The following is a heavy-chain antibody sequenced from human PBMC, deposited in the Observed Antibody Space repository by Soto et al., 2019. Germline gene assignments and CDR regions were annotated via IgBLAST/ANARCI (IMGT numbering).Heavy chain of an antibody. Sequence: QVQLQESGLGLVEPSLTLSLTCSVSGGSINSADYYWSWIRQAPGRGLEWIGYIYYSGSTSYNPSLNHRVTISLHTSTNQFSLRLSSVTAADTAVYYCARDGTVAGHGNYYYAMDVWGQGTTVTVSS. J-gene: IGHJ6*02. D-gene: IGHD2-15*01. CDR1: GGSINSADYY. CDR3: ARDGTVAGHGNYYYAMDV. CDR2: IYYSGST. V-gene: IGHV4-30-4*01.